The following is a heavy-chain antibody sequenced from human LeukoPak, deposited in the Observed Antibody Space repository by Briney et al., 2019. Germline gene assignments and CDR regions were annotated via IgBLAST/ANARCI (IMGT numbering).Heavy chain of an antibody. J-gene: IGHJ4*02. CDR1: GYTFTGYY. Sequence: ASVKVSCKASGYTFTGYYMHWVRQAPGQGLEWMGWINPNSGGTNYAQKFQGRVTMTRDTSISTAYMELSRLRSDDTAVHYCARGKEVITMLRGLKPGYYFDYWGQGTLVTVSS. D-gene: IGHD3-10*01. CDR3: ARGKEVITMLRGLKPGYYFDY. V-gene: IGHV1-2*02. CDR2: INPNSGGT.